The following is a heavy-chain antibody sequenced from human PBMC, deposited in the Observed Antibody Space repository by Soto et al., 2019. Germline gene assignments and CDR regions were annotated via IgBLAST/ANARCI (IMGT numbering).Heavy chain of an antibody. J-gene: IGHJ5*02. CDR3: ARDGTGVRS. V-gene: IGHV1-18*01. D-gene: IGHD1-1*01. CDR1: GYTFTSYG. Sequence: QVQLVQSGAEVKKPGASVKVSCKASGYTFTSYGISRVRQAPGQAVEWMGWISAYNGTTNYAQKLQGRVTMTTDTSTSTPYMGLRSLRADDTAVYYCARDGTGVRSWGQGPLVTVPS. CDR2: ISAYNGTT.